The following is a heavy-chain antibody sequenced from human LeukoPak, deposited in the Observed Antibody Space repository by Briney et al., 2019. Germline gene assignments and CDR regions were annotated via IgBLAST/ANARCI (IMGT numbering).Heavy chain of an antibody. Sequence: GGSLRLSCAASGFTVSSNYISWVRQAPGKVLEWVSAISGSGGSTYYADSVKGRFTISRDNSKNTLYLQMSSLRAEDTAVYYCAKDGRMVRGVPTYYFDYWGQGTLVTVSS. D-gene: IGHD3-10*01. J-gene: IGHJ4*02. CDR2: ISGSGGST. CDR3: AKDGRMVRGVPTYYFDY. V-gene: IGHV3-23*01. CDR1: GFTVSSNY.